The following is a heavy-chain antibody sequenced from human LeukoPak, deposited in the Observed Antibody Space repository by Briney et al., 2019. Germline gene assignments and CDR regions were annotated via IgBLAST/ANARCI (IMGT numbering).Heavy chain of an antibody. CDR1: GYTFTGYY. Sequence: GASVKVSCKASGYTFTGYYMHWVRQAPGQGLEWMGWINPNSGGTNYAQKFQGRVTMTRDTSISTAYMELSRLRSDDTAVYYSARWTTDYYYYYMDVWGKGTTVTVSS. D-gene: IGHD4-11*01. CDR2: INPNSGGT. J-gene: IGHJ6*03. V-gene: IGHV1-2*02. CDR3: ARWTTDYYYYYMDV.